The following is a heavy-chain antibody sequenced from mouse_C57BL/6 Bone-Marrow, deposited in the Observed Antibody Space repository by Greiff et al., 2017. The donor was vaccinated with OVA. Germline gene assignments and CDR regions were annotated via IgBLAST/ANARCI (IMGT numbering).Heavy chain of an antibody. D-gene: IGHD2-4*01. Sequence: EVQLQQSGAELVRPGASVKLSCTASGFNIKDDYMHWVKQRPEQGLEWIGWIDPENGDTEYASKFQGKATITADTSSNTAYLQLSSLTSEDTAVYYCTTVDYAWYFDVWGTGTTVTVSS. J-gene: IGHJ1*03. CDR2: IDPENGDT. V-gene: IGHV14-4*01. CDR1: GFNIKDDY. CDR3: TTVDYAWYFDV.